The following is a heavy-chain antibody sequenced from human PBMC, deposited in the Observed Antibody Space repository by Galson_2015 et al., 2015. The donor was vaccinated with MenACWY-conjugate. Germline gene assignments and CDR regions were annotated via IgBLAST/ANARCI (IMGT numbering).Heavy chain of an antibody. CDR1: GYTFTIYY. CDR3: VREYRGGSFDY. CDR2: IRPSGDDGT. V-gene: IGHV1-46*01. Sequence: SVKVSCKASGYTFTIYYMHWVRQAPGQGLEWMGIIRPSGDDGTTYAQKFQGSVTMTRDTSTSTVYMDLSSLRSEDTAVYYCVREYRGGSFDYWGQGTLVTVSS. J-gene: IGHJ4*02. D-gene: IGHD1-26*01.